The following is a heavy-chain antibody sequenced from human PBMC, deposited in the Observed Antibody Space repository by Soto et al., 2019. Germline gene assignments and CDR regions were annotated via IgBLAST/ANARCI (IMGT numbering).Heavy chain of an antibody. CDR2: IYWDDDQ. CDR3: AHKRDVSRGFKS. Sequence: QITLKESGPTLVKPTQTLTLTCTFSGFSFSINGVAVGWIRQPPGQALEWLALIYWDDDQRYNPSLKNRLTITKDTARNQGVLTMTNMDPVDTATYYCAHKRDVSRGFKSWGQGTLVTVSS. J-gene: IGHJ5*01. CDR1: GFSFSINGVA. V-gene: IGHV2-5*02.